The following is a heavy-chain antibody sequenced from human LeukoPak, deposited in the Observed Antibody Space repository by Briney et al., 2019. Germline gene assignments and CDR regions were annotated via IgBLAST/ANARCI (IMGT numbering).Heavy chain of an antibody. CDR2: IRYDGSNK. CDR3: AKGTYYYDSSGYLDY. Sequence: GGSLRLSCAASGFTFSSYGIHWVRQAPGKGLEWVAFIRYDGSNKYYADSVKGRFTISRDNSKNTLYLQMNSLRAEDTAVYYCAKGTYYYDSSGYLDYWGQGTLVTVSS. V-gene: IGHV3-30*02. CDR1: GFTFSSYG. J-gene: IGHJ4*02. D-gene: IGHD3-22*01.